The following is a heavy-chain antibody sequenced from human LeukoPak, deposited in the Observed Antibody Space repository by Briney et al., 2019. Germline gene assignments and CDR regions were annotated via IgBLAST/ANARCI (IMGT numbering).Heavy chain of an antibody. V-gene: IGHV3-7*04. CDR3: ATDCISTRCYKY. D-gene: IGHD2-2*01. CDR2: IKQDGSEK. Sequence: GGSLRLSCAASGFTFSSYWMSWVRQAPGKGLEWVANIKQDGSEKYYVDSVKGRFTISRDNAKNSLFLQMSSLRAEDTAMYYCATDCISTRCYKYWGQGTLVTVSS. J-gene: IGHJ4*02. CDR1: GFTFSSYW.